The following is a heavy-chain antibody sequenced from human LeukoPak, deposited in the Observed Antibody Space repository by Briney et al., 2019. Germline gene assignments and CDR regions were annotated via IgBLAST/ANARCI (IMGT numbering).Heavy chain of an antibody. J-gene: IGHJ6*03. CDR1: GGSVSNYY. D-gene: IGHD7-27*01. V-gene: IGHV4-59*02. CDR2: IYYSGST. CDR3: SGDSYYYYMDV. Sequence: PSETLSLTCTVSGGSVSNYYWSWIRQPPGKGLEWIGYIYYSGSTNYNPSLKSRVTISVDTSKNQFSLKLSSVTAADTAVYYCSGDSYYYYMDVWGKGTTVTVSS.